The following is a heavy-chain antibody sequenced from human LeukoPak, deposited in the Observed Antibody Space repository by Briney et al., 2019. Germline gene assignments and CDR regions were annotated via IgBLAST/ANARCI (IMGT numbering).Heavy chain of an antibody. D-gene: IGHD6-6*01. V-gene: IGHV3-23*01. CDR2: ISGSGGST. CDR3: AKDYREPYRSFSYYFDY. Sequence: GGSLRLSCAASGFTFSSYAMSWVRQAPGKGLEWVSAISGSGGSTYYADSVKGRFTISRDNSKNTLYLQMNSLRAEDTAVYYCAKDYREPYRSFSYYFDYWGQGTLVTVSS. CDR1: GFTFSSYA. J-gene: IGHJ4*02.